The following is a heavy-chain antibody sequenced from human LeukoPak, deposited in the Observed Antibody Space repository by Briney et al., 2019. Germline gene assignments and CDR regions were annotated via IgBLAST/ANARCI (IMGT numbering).Heavy chain of an antibody. CDR1: GFTFSSYA. Sequence: PGGSLRLSCAASGFTFSSYAMSWVRQAPGKGLEWVSAISGSGGSTYYADSVKGRFTISRDNSKNTLYLQMNSLRAEDTAVYYCAKGTPPRYCSSTSCYNYYYYYGMDVWAKGPRSPSP. J-gene: IGHJ6*02. CDR3: AKGTPPRYCSSTSCYNYYYYYGMDV. D-gene: IGHD2-2*02. V-gene: IGHV3-23*01. CDR2: ISGSGGST.